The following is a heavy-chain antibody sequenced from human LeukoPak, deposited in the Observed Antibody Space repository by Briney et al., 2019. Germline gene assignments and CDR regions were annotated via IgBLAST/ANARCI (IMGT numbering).Heavy chain of an antibody. CDR2: INPKSGNT. V-gene: IGHV1-2*02. CDR1: GYTFTDYY. D-gene: IGHD5-24*01. J-gene: IGHJ4*02. CDR3: ARDRYGDGFAHFDY. Sequence: ASVKVSCKASGYTFTDYYMHWVRQAPGQGLEWMGWINPKSGNTNYAQKFQGRVAITRDTSITTAYMDLSRLTSDDTAVYYCARDRYGDGFAHFDYWGQGALVTVSS.